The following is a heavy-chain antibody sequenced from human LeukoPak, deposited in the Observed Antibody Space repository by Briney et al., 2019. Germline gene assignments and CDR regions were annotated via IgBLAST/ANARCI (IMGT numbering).Heavy chain of an antibody. V-gene: IGHV4-61*02. CDR3: AREGYYYDSSGSLDY. D-gene: IGHD3-22*01. J-gene: IGHJ4*02. CDR1: GGSISSGSYY. CDR2: IYTSGST. Sequence: TLSVSCTVSGGSISSGSYYWSWIRQPAGKGLEWIGRIYTSGSTNYNPSLKSRVTISVDTSKNQFSLKLSSVTAADTAVYYCAREGYYYDSSGSLDYWGQGTLVTVSS.